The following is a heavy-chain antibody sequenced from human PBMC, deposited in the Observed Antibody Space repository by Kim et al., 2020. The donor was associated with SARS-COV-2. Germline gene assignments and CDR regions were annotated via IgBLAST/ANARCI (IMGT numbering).Heavy chain of an antibody. CDR1: GFTFSSYE. CDR2: ISSSGSTI. CDR3: ARGGPWWFYGMDV. V-gene: IGHV3-48*03. D-gene: IGHD2-15*01. Sequence: GGSLRLSCAASGFTFSSYEMNWVRQAPGKGLEWVSYISSSGSTIYYADSVKGRFTISRDNAKNSLYLQMNSLRAEDTAVYYCARGGPWWFYGMDVWGQGTTVTVSS. J-gene: IGHJ6*02.